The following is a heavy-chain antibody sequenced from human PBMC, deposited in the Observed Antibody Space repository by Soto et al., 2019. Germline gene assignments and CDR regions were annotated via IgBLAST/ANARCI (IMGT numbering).Heavy chain of an antibody. J-gene: IGHJ4*02. CDR1: GGSVSSETHF. D-gene: IGHD1-26*01. V-gene: IGHV4-61*03. CDR3: AREDMSGTYYFDS. Sequence: SETLSLTCAVFGGSVSSETHFWSWIRQPPGKGLEWIGYIYHSGITNSNPSLKGRLTISVDKSTNHFSLSLASVTAADTAIYYCAREDMSGTYYFDSWGQGTRVTVSS. CDR2: IYHSGIT.